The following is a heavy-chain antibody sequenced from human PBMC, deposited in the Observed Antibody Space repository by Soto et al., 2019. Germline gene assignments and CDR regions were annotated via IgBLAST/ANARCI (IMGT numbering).Heavy chain of an antibody. Sequence: GGSLRLSCAASGFTFSSYGMHWVRQAPGKGLEWVAVISYDGSNKYYADSVKGRFTISRDNSKNTLYLQMNSLRAEDTAVYYCARSDMVRGVMGSVWSKGTTVTVSS. CDR3: ARSDMVRGVMGSV. V-gene: IGHV3-30*03. CDR1: GFTFSSYG. D-gene: IGHD3-10*01. J-gene: IGHJ6*04. CDR2: ISYDGSNK.